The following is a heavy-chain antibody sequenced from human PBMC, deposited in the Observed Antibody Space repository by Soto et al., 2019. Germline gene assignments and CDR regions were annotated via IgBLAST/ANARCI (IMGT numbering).Heavy chain of an antibody. CDR2: IYPDDSDT. V-gene: IGHV5-51*01. J-gene: IGHJ4*02. Sequence: GESLKISCKASGYNFNNYWIGWVRQMPEKGLEWMGFIYPDDSDTKYSPSFQGQVTISVDKSITTASLQWSSLKASDTAMYYCARIPFAAAGFYFDYWAQGTLVTVSS. CDR3: ARIPFAAAGFYFDY. D-gene: IGHD6-13*01. CDR1: GYNFNNYW.